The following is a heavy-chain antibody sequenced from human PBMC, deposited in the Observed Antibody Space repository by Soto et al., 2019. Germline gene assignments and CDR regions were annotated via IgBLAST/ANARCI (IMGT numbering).Heavy chain of an antibody. CDR2: IIPIFGTA. V-gene: IGHV1-69*01. CDR3: ARDRDVFLTSLPSYYFDY. J-gene: IGHJ4*02. Sequence: QVQLVQSGAEVKKPGSSVKVSCKASGGTFSSYAISWVRQAPGQGLEWMGGIIPIFGTANYAQKFQGRVTITADESTSTAYMELSSLRSEDTAVYYCARDRDVFLTSLPSYYFDYWGQGTLVTVSS. CDR1: GGTFSSYA. D-gene: IGHD3-10*01.